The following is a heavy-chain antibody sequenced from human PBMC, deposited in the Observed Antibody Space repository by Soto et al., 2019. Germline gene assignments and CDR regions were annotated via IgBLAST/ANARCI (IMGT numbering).Heavy chain of an antibody. D-gene: IGHD3-22*01. Sequence: ASVKVSCKASGYTFTSYGISWVRQAPGQGLEWMGWISAYNGNTNYAQKLQGRVTMTTDTSTSTAYIELRSLRSDDTAVYYGAREPPVDTMTPRPSSYYVMDVWGQGTTVTVSS. J-gene: IGHJ6*02. CDR2: ISAYNGNT. V-gene: IGHV1-18*01. CDR3: AREPPVDTMTPRPSSYYVMDV. CDR1: GYTFTSYG.